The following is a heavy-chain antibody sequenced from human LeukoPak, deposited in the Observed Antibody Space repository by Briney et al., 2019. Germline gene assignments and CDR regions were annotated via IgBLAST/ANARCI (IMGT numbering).Heavy chain of an antibody. CDR1: GYTFTGYY. CDR3: ARYILTVYFDY. V-gene: IGHV1-2*02. Sequence: ASVTVSCKASGYTFTGYYMHWVRQAPGQGPEWMGWINPNSGGTNYAQKFQGRVTMARDTSISTAYMELSRLRSDDTAVYYCARYILTVYFDYWGQGTLVTVSS. D-gene: IGHD3-9*01. J-gene: IGHJ4*02. CDR2: INPNSGGT.